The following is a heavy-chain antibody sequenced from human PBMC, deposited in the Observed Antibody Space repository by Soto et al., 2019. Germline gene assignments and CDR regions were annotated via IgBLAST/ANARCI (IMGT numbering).Heavy chain of an antibody. CDR2: IIPIFGTA. Sequence: ASVKVSCKASGGTFSSYAISWVRQAPGQGLEWMGGIIPIFGTANYAQKFQGRVTITADESTSTAYMELSSLRSEDTAVYYCAREDEYSWWFDPWGQGTLVTVFS. CDR1: GGTFSSYA. CDR3: AREDEYSWWFDP. V-gene: IGHV1-69*13. J-gene: IGHJ5*02. D-gene: IGHD5-12*01.